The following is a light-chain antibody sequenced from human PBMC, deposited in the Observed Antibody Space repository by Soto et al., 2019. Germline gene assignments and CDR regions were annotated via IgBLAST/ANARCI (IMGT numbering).Light chain of an antibody. CDR1: SSDVGAYNY. V-gene: IGLV2-14*01. J-gene: IGLJ3*02. CDR2: EVS. Sequence: QSALTQPRSVSGSPGQSVTISCTGTSSDVGAYNYVSWYQQHPGKAPKLMIYEVSNRPSGVSNRFSGSKSGNTASLTISGLQAEDEADYYCSSYTSSSTWMFGGGTQLTVL. CDR3: SSYTSSSTWM.